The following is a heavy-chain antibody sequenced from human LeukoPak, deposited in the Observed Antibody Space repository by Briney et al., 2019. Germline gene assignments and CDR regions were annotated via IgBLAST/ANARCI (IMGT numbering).Heavy chain of an antibody. CDR3: ARAIAAAGTLSYYYYYMDV. Sequence: PGGSLRLSCAASGFTFSSYWMSWVRQAPGKGLEWVANVKQDGSEKYYVDSVKGRFTISRDNAKNSLYLQMNSLRAEDTAVYYCARAIAAAGTLSYYYYYMDVWGKGTTVTVSS. J-gene: IGHJ6*03. V-gene: IGHV3-7*01. D-gene: IGHD6-13*01. CDR2: VKQDGSEK. CDR1: GFTFSSYW.